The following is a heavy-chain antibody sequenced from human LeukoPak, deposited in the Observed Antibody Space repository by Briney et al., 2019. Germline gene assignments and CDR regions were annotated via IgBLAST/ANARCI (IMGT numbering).Heavy chain of an antibody. D-gene: IGHD2-21*02. V-gene: IGHV4-61*02. CDR1: GGSISSGSYY. J-gene: IGHJ4*02. Sequence: SETLSLTCTVSGGSISSGSYYWSWIRQPAGKGLEWIGRIYTSGSTNYNPSLKSRVTISVDTSKNQFSLKLSSVMAADTAVYYCARAYCVGDCTVLHIYFDNWGQGTLVTVSS. CDR3: ARAYCVGDCTVLHIYFDN. CDR2: IYTSGST.